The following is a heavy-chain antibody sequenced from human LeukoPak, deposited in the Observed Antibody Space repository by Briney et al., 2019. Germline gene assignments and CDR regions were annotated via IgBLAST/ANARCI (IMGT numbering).Heavy chain of an antibody. D-gene: IGHD5-18*01. Sequence: QPGGSLRLSCAASGFTFRDYSDYWMSWVRQAPGKGLEWEANIKQDGSEKYYVDSVKGRFTISRDNAKNSLFLQMNSLRAEDTAVYYCARVGRYSYAHNSWGQGTLVTVSS. J-gene: IGHJ4*02. V-gene: IGHV3-7*01. CDR1: GFTFRDYSDYW. CDR3: ARVGRYSYAHNS. CDR2: IKQDGSEK.